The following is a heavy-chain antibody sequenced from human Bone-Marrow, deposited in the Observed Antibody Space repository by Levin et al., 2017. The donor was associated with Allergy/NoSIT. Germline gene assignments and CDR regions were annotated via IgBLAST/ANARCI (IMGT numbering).Heavy chain of an antibody. V-gene: IGHV2-5*02. J-gene: IGHJ4*02. CDR3: AHSRVELAAPYVDFDY. CDR1: GFSLSTSGVG. Sequence: SGPTLVKPTQTLTLTCTFSGFSLSTSGVGVGWIRQPPGKALEWLALIYWDDDKRYSPSLKSRLTITKDTSKNQVVLTMTNMDPVDTATYYCAHSRVELAAPYVDFDYWGQGTLVTVSS. CDR2: IYWDDDK. D-gene: IGHD6-6*01.